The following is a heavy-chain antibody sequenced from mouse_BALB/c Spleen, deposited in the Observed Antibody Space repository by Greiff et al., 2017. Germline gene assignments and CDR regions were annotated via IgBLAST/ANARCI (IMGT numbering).Heavy chain of an antibody. CDR3: ARERGNAWFAY. V-gene: IGHV3-2*02. CDR2: ISYSGST. Sequence: DVKLVESGPGLVKPSQSLSLTCTVTGYSITSDYAWNWIRQFPGNKLEWMGYISYSGSTSYNPSLKSRISITRDTSKNQFFLQLNSVTTEDTATYYCARERGNAWFAYWGQGTLVTVSA. J-gene: IGHJ3*01. D-gene: IGHD2-1*01. CDR1: GYSITSDYA.